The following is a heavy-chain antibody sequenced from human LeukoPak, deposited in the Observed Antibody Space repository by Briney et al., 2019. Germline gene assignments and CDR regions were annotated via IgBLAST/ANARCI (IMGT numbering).Heavy chain of an antibody. D-gene: IGHD6-19*01. CDR2: ISGSGGST. Sequence: GRSLRLSCAASGFTFSSYAMGWVRQAPGKGLEWVSSISGSGGSTDYADPVKGRFTISRDNSKNTLYLQMNSLRAEDTAVYYCVKHRGYSGGCSDYWGQGTLVTVSS. CDR1: GFTFSSYA. CDR3: VKHRGYSGGCSDY. V-gene: IGHV3-23*01. J-gene: IGHJ4*02.